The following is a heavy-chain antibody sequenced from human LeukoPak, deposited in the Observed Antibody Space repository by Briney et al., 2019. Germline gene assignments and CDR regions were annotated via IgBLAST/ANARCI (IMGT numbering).Heavy chain of an antibody. V-gene: IGHV4-39*01. CDR2: IYYSGST. CDR3: ARQGKADGSQYFQH. Sequence: SETLSLTCTVSGGSISSSDHYWGWIRQPPGKGLEWIGSIYYSGSTYYNPSLKSRVTISVDTSKNQFSLKVNSVTAADTAVYYCARQGKADGSQYFQHRGQGTLVTVSS. D-gene: IGHD2-15*01. J-gene: IGHJ1*01. CDR1: GGSISSSDHY.